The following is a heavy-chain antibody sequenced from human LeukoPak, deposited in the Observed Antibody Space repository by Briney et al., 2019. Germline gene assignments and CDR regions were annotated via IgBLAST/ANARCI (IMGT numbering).Heavy chain of an antibody. V-gene: IGHV3-30*04. Sequence: PGGSLRLSCAASGFTFSSYAMHWVRQTPGQGLEWVAAIAFDGSNKYYADSVKGRFIISRDKSKSTLFLQMNSLRAEDTALYYCARDGAYEGLYGDYLGQWGQGTLGTVS. CDR1: GFTFSSYA. J-gene: IGHJ4*02. CDR2: IAFDGSNK. CDR3: ARDGAYEGLYGDYLGQ. D-gene: IGHD3-22*01.